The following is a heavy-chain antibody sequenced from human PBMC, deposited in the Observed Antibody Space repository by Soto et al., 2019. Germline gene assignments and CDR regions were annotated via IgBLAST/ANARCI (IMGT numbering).Heavy chain of an antibody. CDR3: TPAGALYGSGCYYWYYPCGMDF. J-gene: IGHJ6*02. Sequence: GGSLRLSCAASGFTFSNAWMNWVRQAPGKGLEWVGRIKSKTDGGTTDYAAPVKGRFTISTDDSKNTLYLQMNTQKTDDTAVYYCTPAGALYGSGCYYWYYPCGMDFWGPGTTVT. CDR2: IKSKTDGGTT. CDR1: GFTFSNAW. V-gene: IGHV3-15*07. D-gene: IGHD3-10*01.